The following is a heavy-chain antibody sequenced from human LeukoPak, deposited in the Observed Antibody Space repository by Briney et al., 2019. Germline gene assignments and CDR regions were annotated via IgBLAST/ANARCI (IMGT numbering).Heavy chain of an antibody. J-gene: IGHJ5*02. Sequence: GGSLRLSCAASGFTFSSYSMNWVRQAPGKGLEWVAVIWYDGSNKYYADSVKGRFTISRDNSKNTLYLQMNSLRAEDTAVYYCARDRRRYCSSTSCYTELDPWGQGTLVTVSS. CDR3: ARDRRRYCSSTSCYTELDP. V-gene: IGHV3-33*08. CDR1: GFTFSSYS. CDR2: IWYDGSNK. D-gene: IGHD2-2*02.